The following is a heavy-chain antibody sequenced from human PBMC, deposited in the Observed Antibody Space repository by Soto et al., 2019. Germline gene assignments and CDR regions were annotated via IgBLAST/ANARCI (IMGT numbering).Heavy chain of an antibody. CDR3: AREDHYGSGGNYYYGMDV. D-gene: IGHD3-10*01. J-gene: IGHJ6*02. CDR1: GDSVSSNSAA. Sequence: KQSQTLSLTCAISGDSVSSNSAAWNWIRQSPSRGLEWLGRTYYRSKWYNDYAVSVKSRITINPDTSKNQFSLQLNSVTPEDTAVYYCAREDHYGSGGNYYYGMDVWGQGTTVTVSS. CDR2: TYYRSKWYN. V-gene: IGHV6-1*01.